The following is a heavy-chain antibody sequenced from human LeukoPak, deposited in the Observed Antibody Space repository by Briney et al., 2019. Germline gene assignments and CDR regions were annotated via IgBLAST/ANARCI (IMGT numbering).Heavy chain of an antibody. Sequence: PGGSLRLSCAASGFSFSSYGMHWVCQAPGKGLEWVAVISYDGSNKYYADSVKGRFTISRDNSKNTLYLQMDSLRAEDTAVYYCAKRGYSSSWYICDYWGQGTLVTVSS. D-gene: IGHD6-13*01. CDR3: AKRGYSSSWYICDY. J-gene: IGHJ4*02. CDR2: ISYDGSNK. CDR1: GFSFSSYG. V-gene: IGHV3-30*18.